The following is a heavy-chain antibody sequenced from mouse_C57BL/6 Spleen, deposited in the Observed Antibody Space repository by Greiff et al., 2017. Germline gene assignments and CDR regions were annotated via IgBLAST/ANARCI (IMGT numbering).Heavy chain of an antibody. J-gene: IGHJ1*03. V-gene: IGHV1-62-2*01. CDR3: ARHEVLYYGSSLIPYWYFDV. CDR2: FYPGSGSI. CDR1: GYTFTEYT. D-gene: IGHD1-1*01. Sequence: QVHVKQSGAELVKPGASVKLSCKASGYTFTEYTIHWVKQRSGQGLEWIGWFYPGSGSIKYNEKFKDKATLTADKSSSTVYMELSRLTSEDSAVYFCARHEVLYYGSSLIPYWYFDVWGTGTTVTVSS.